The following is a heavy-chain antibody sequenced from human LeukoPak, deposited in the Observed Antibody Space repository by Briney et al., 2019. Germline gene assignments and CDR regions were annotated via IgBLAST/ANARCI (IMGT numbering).Heavy chain of an antibody. CDR1: GGSISSGSYY. J-gene: IGHJ4*02. Sequence: SETLSLTCTVSGGSISSGSYYWSWIRQPAGKGLEWIGRIYTSGSTNYNPSLKSRVTISVDTSKNQFSLKLSSVTAADTAVYYCASLKVGATKGGFDYWGQGTLVTVSP. CDR3: ASLKVGATKGGFDY. D-gene: IGHD1-26*01. CDR2: IYTSGST. V-gene: IGHV4-61*02.